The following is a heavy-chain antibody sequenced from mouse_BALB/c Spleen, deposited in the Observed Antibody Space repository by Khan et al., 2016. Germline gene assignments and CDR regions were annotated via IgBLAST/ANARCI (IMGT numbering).Heavy chain of an antibody. Sequence: VQLQESGAELVRPGSSVKISCKASGYAFSGYWMNWVKQRPGQGLEWIGQIYPGDGDTNYNGKFKGRATLTAGKSSSTAYMQISSLTTEESAVFFCARGTPFASWGQGTLVTVSA. D-gene: IGHD2-14*01. J-gene: IGHJ3*01. V-gene: IGHV1-80*01. CDR1: GYAFSGYW. CDR2: IYPGDGDT. CDR3: ARGTPFAS.